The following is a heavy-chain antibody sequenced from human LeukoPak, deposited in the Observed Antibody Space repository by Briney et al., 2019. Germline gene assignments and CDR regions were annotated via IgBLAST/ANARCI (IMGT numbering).Heavy chain of an antibody. CDR3: ARGNGVTVNFDY. J-gene: IGHJ4*02. CDR2: MNPNSGNT. CDR1: GYTFTSYY. D-gene: IGHD4-17*01. V-gene: IGHV1-8*02. Sequence: ASVKVSCKASGYTFTSYYMHWVRQATGQGLEWMGWMNPNSGNTGYAQKFQGRVTMTRNTSISTAYMELSSLRSEDTAVYYCARGNGVTVNFDYWGQGTLVTVSS.